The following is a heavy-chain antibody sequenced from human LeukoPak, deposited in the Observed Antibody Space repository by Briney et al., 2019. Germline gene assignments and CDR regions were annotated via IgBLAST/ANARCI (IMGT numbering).Heavy chain of an antibody. CDR3: ATGLSSSSPVLRYFDWVSSRA. Sequence: ASVKVSCKVSGYTLTELSMHWVRQAPGKGLEWMGGFDPEDGETIYAQKFQGRVTMTEDTSTDTAYMELSSLRSEDTAVYYCATGLSSSSPVLRYFDWVSSRAWGQGTLVTVSS. CDR1: GYTLTELS. V-gene: IGHV1-24*01. J-gene: IGHJ5*02. CDR2: FDPEDGET. D-gene: IGHD3-9*01.